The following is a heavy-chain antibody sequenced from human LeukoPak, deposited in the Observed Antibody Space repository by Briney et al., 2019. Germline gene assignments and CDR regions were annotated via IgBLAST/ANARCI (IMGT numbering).Heavy chain of an antibody. D-gene: IGHD6-6*01. J-gene: IGHJ4*02. CDR2: IWYDGSNK. Sequence: PGRSLRLSCAASGFTFSSYGMHWVRQAPGKGLEWVAVIWYDGSNKYYADSVKGRFTISRDNSKNTLYLQMNSLRAEDTAVYYCARLTQLARGRYWGQGTLVTVSS. CDR1: GFTFSSYG. V-gene: IGHV3-33*01. CDR3: ARLTQLARGRY.